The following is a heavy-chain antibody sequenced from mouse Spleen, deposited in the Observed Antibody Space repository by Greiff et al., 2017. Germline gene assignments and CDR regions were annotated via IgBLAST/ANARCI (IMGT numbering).Heavy chain of an antibody. Sequence: QVQLQQPGAELVKPGASVKLSCKASGYTFTSYWMHWVKQRPGQGLEWIGNINPSNGGTNYNEKFKGKATLTVDKSSSTAYMQLSSLTSEDSAVYYCGRGDGYYSWFAYWGQGTLVTVSA. CDR3: GRGDGYYSWFAY. V-gene: IGHV1-53*01. CDR1: GYTFTSYW. CDR2: INPSNGGT. D-gene: IGHD2-3*01. J-gene: IGHJ3*01.